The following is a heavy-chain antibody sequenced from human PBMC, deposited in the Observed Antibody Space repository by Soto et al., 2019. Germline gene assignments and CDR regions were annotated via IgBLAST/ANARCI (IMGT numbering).Heavy chain of an antibody. CDR1: GFTLSSYA. Sequence: VQLVESGGGVVQPGRSLRLSCAASGFTLSSYAMHWVRQAPGKGLEWVAVISCAGTSTYYADSVRGRFTISRDNSKDTVYLQLNSLRTEDTALYHCARDPGHDGNEYYTFDSWDQGTLVTVSS. D-gene: IGHD3-3*01. V-gene: IGHV3-30-3*01. CDR3: ARDPGHDGNEYYTFDS. J-gene: IGHJ4*02. CDR2: ISCAGTST.